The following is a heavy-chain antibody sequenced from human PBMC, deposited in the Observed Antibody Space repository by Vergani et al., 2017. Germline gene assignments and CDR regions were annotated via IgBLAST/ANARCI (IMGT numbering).Heavy chain of an antibody. D-gene: IGHD4-17*01. V-gene: IGHV3-13*01. CDR2: IGTAGDT. CDR3: ARGYGVGAFDI. Sequence: EAQLVESGGGLVQPGGSLRLSCAASGFTFSSYDMHWVRQATGKGLEWVSAIGTAGDTYYPGSVKGRFTISRENAKNSLYLQMNSLRAGDTAVYYCARGYGVGAFDIWGQGTMVTVSS. CDR1: GFTFSSYD. J-gene: IGHJ3*02.